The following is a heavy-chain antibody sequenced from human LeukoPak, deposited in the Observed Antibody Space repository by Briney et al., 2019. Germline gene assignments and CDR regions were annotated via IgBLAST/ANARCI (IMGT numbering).Heavy chain of an antibody. CDR3: ARWVSSNRNWFDP. J-gene: IGHJ5*02. CDR2: VYHTGNA. V-gene: IGHV4-38-2*01. D-gene: IGHD6-13*01. CDR1: GYSISHGYY. Sequence: TSETLSLTCAVSGYSISHGYYWGWVRQPPGKGLEWIGVVYHTGNAYYNPSLKSRVTTSVDTSNNQFSLRVTSVTAADTAVYYCARWVSSNRNWFDPWGQGTLVIVPS.